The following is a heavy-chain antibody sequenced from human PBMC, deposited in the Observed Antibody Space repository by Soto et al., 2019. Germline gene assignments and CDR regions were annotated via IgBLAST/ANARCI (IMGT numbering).Heavy chain of an antibody. CDR3: ARDLGYYYDSSGYLNWFDP. CDR1: GYTFTSYG. D-gene: IGHD3-22*01. J-gene: IGHJ5*02. Sequence: ASVKVSCKASGYTFTSYGISWVRQAPGQGLEWMGWISAYNGNTNYAQKLQGRVTMTTDTSTSTAYVELRSLRSDDTAVYYCARDLGYYYDSSGYLNWFDPWGQGTLVTVSS. V-gene: IGHV1-18*01. CDR2: ISAYNGNT.